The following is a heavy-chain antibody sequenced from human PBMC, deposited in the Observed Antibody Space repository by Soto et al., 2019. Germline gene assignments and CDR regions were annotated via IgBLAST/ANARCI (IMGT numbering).Heavy chain of an antibody. D-gene: IGHD3-10*01. CDR3: ARDMVRGSQAAFDI. J-gene: IGHJ3*02. V-gene: IGHV4-30-4*01. CDR1: GGSISSGDYY. Sequence: PSETLSLTCTVSGGSISSGDYYWSWIRQPPGKGLEWIGYIYYSGSTYYNPSLKSRVTISVDTSKNQFSLKLSSVTAADTAVYYCARDMVRGSQAAFDIWGQGTMVTV. CDR2: IYYSGST.